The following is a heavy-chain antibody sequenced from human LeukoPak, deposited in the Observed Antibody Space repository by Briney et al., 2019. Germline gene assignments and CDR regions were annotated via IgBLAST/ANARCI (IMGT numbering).Heavy chain of an antibody. V-gene: IGHV3-23*01. J-gene: IGHJ4*02. Sequence: GGSLRLSCAGAGFTFSNYGMSWVRQAPGKGLEWVSVISRSGTETFHADSVRGRFTISRDNAKNTLYLQMNSLRAEDTAVYYCAKKSPDSSGNPAYDWGQGTLVTVSS. CDR3: AKKSPDSSGNPAYD. CDR2: ISRSGTET. D-gene: IGHD4-23*01. CDR1: GFTFSNYG.